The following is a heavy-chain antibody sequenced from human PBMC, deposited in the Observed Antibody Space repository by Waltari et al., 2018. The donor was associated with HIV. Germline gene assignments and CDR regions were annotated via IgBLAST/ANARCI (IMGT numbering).Heavy chain of an antibody. CDR3: ARCETVVTPFINKYLGLDV. CDR1: GFTLSAFS. V-gene: IGHV3-48*01. D-gene: IGHD2-15*01. Sequence: EVQLVESGGKLVQPGGSLRLSCLAPGFTLSAFSINWVGQGPGKGLEWVAYISATGTTIFYANSVKGRFTVSRDNVENSLYLDMSSLRAEDTGDYYCARCETVVTPFINKYLGLDVWGPGTTVTVSS. CDR2: ISATGTTI. J-gene: IGHJ6*02.